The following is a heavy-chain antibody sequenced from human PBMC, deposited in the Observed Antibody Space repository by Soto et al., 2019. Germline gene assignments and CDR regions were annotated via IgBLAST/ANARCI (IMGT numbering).Heavy chain of an antibody. CDR3: ARGSTSQYYFDY. CDR2: IYYSGST. CDR1: GGSISSYY. V-gene: IGHV4-59*01. Sequence: SETLSLTCTVSGGSISSYYWSWIRQPPGKGLEWIGYIYYSGSTNYNPSLKSRVTISVDTSKNQFSLKLSSVTAADTAVYYCARGSTSQYYFDYWGQGTLVTVSS. D-gene: IGHD5-12*01. J-gene: IGHJ4*02.